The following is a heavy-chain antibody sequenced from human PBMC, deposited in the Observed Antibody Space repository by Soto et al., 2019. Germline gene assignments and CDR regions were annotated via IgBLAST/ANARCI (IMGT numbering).Heavy chain of an antibody. V-gene: IGHV1-69*12. D-gene: IGHD4-17*01. Sequence: QVQLVQSGAEVKKPGSSVKVSCKASGGTFSSYAISWVRQAPGQGLEWMGGIIPIFGTANYAQKFQGRVTLTADESTSTAYRELSSLRSEDTAVYYCASADMTTVTTYYFDYWGQGTLVTVSS. CDR3: ASADMTTVTTYYFDY. CDR1: GGTFSSYA. J-gene: IGHJ4*02. CDR2: IIPIFGTA.